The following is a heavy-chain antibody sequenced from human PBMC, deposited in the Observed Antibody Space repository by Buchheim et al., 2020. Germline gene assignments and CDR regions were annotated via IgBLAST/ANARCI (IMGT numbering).Heavy chain of an antibody. CDR1: GDSITSGDFR. J-gene: IGHJ5*02. V-gene: IGHV4-30-4*01. Sequence: QVQLQESGPGLVKPLETLSLTCTVSGDSITSGDFRWSWIRQPPGKGLEWIGYIYHTGTTNSNPSLKSRLTLSVDTSKNQFSLRLSSVTAADTALYYCARVDYGSGSYYDHWFAPWGQGTLFTVSS. CDR2: IYHTGTT. D-gene: IGHD3-10*01. CDR3: ARVDYGSGSYYDHWFAP.